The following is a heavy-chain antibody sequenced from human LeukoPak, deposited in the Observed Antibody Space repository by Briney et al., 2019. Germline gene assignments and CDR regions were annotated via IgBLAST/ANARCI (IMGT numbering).Heavy chain of an antibody. CDR3: ARVVGDTTKYYGMDV. V-gene: IGHV4-59*08. CDR2: IYYSGST. Sequence: PSETLSLTCTVSGGSISSYYWSWIRQPPGKGLEWIGYIYYSGSTNYNPSLKSRVTISVDTSKNQFSLKLSPVTAADTAVYYCARVVGDTTKYYGMDVWGQGTTVTVSS. D-gene: IGHD3-22*01. CDR1: GGSISSYY. J-gene: IGHJ6*02.